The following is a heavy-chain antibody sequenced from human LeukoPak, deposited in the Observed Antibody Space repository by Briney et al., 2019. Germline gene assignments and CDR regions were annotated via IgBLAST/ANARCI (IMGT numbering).Heavy chain of an antibody. Sequence: GSLRLSCAASGFTFDDYGMSWIRQPPGKGLEWIGYIYYSGSTNYNPSLKSRVTISVKTPKNQFSLKLRSVTAADTAVYYCARVTGYTIEDYFDYWGQGTLVTVSS. CDR3: ARVTGYTIEDYFDY. CDR1: GFTFDDYG. CDR2: IYYSGST. D-gene: IGHD3-9*01. V-gene: IGHV4-59*01. J-gene: IGHJ4*02.